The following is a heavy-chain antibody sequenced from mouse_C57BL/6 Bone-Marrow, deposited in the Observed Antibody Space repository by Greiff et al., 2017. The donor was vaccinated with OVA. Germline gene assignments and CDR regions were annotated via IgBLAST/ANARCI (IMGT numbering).Heavy chain of an antibody. CDR1: GYSFTGYY. J-gene: IGHJ4*01. D-gene: IGHD5-1*01. V-gene: IGHV1-42*01. Sequence: VQLQQSGPELVKPGASVKISCKASGYSFTGYYMNWVKQSPEKSLEWIGEINPSTGGTTYNQKFKAKATLTVDKSSSTAYMQLKSLTSEDSAVYYCARKYFFYAIDYWGQGTSVTVSA. CDR3: ARKYFFYAIDY. CDR2: INPSTGGT.